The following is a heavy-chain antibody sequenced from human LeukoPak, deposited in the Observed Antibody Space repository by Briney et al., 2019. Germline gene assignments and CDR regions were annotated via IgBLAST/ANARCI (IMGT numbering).Heavy chain of an antibody. CDR3: AKAGVRGVIITHFDY. CDR2: ISGSGGST. Sequence: GGSLRLSCAASGFTFSDYYMSWIRQAPGKGLEWVSAISGSGGSTYYADSVKGRFTISRDNSKNTLCLQMNSLRAEDTAVYYCAKAGVRGVIITHFDYWGQGTLVTVSS. V-gene: IGHV3-23*01. J-gene: IGHJ4*02. CDR1: GFTFSDYY. D-gene: IGHD3-10*01.